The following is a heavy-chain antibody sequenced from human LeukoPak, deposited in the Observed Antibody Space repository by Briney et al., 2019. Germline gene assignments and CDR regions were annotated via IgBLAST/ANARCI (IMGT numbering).Heavy chain of an antibody. J-gene: IGHJ4*02. D-gene: IGHD1-26*01. Sequence: SETLSLTCTVSGVSITSYDYSWIRQPPGKGLEWVGYIYYSGSTTYNPSLKSRVTISVDTSKIQFSLKLSSVTAADTAVYYCARGGSGTYYHYWGQGTLVTVSS. CDR2: IYYSGST. CDR1: GVSITSYD. V-gene: IGHV4-59*01. CDR3: ARGGSGTYYHY.